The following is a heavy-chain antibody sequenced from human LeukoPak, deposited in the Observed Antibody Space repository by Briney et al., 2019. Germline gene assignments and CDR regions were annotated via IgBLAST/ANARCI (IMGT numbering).Heavy chain of an antibody. Sequence: PSETLSLTCTVSGGSISSYYWSWIRQPPGKGLEWIGYIYTSGSTNYNPSLKSRVTISVDTSKNQFSLKLSSVTAADTAVYYCARHYCCSTSCYTVDDNWFDPWGQGTLVTVSS. CDR2: IYTSGST. CDR3: ARHYCCSTSCYTVDDNWFDP. J-gene: IGHJ5*02. CDR1: GGSISSYY. V-gene: IGHV4-4*09. D-gene: IGHD2-2*02.